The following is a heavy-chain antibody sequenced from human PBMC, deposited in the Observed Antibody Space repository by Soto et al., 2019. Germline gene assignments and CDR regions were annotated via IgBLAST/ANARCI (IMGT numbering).Heavy chain of an antibody. CDR1: GGTFSSYT. Sequence: QVQLVQSGAEVKKPGSSVKVSCKASGGTFSSYTISWGRQAPGQGLEWMGRIIPILGIANYAQKFQGRVTITADKSTSTDYMELSSLRSEDTAVYYCARGGNCSSTSCPNWFDPWGQGTLVTVSS. CDR3: ARGGNCSSTSCPNWFDP. CDR2: IIPILGIA. D-gene: IGHD2-2*01. J-gene: IGHJ5*02. V-gene: IGHV1-69*02.